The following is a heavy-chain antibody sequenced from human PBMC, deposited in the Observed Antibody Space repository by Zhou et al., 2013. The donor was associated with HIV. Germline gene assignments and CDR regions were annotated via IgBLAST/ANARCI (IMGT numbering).Heavy chain of an antibody. CDR1: GGTFSSYA. Sequence: QVQLVQSGAEVKKPGSSVKVSCKASGGTFSSYAISWVRQAPGQGLEWMGGIIPIFGTANYAQKFQGRVTITTDESTSTAYMELSSLRSEDTAVYYCARERAPGSGDYYYYMDVWGKGTTVTVSS. J-gene: IGHJ6*03. V-gene: IGHV1-69*05. D-gene: IGHD1-26*01. CDR3: ARERAPGSGDYYYYMDV. CDR2: IIPIFGTA.